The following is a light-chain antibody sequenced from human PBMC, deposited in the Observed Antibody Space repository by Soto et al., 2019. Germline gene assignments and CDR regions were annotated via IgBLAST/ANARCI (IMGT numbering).Light chain of an antibody. CDR1: QSISNN. J-gene: IGKJ1*01. CDR3: HQRQSWPRT. Sequence: IVFTQSPCTLSLSPGERATLSCRASQSISNNLAWYQQKPGQAPRLLIYGASIRAAGIPARFSASGTGTDFTLTISDVQPEDFAVYYCHQRQSWPRTFGQGTKVDIK. V-gene: IGKV3-11*01. CDR2: GAS.